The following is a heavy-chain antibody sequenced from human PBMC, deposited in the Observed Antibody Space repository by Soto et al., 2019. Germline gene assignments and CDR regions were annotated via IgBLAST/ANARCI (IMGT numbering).Heavy chain of an antibody. CDR2: ISGSGANT. Sequence: EAQLLESGGGLVQPGESLRLSCAASGFTFVNYAMTWVRQAPGKGLEWVSTISGSGANTNYSHFVEGRFTISRDNSKNTLSLQMDNLRAEDTAVYYCAGDYLRLNSLNGNYYSFGMDVWGQGTTVTVSS. V-gene: IGHV3-23*01. CDR3: AGDYLRLNSLNGNYYSFGMDV. D-gene: IGHD4-17*01. J-gene: IGHJ6*02. CDR1: GFTFVNYA.